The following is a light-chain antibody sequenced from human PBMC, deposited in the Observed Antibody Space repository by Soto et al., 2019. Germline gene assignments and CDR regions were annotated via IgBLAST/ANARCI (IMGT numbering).Light chain of an antibody. V-gene: IGKV3-11*01. Sequence: EIVLTQSPATLSLSPGERTTLSCRASQSVRSYLAWYQQKPGQAPRLLIYDASNRATGIPARFSASGSGTDFTLTISSLEPEDFAVYYCQQRSNWPITFGQGTRLEMK. J-gene: IGKJ5*01. CDR2: DAS. CDR3: QQRSNWPIT. CDR1: QSVRSY.